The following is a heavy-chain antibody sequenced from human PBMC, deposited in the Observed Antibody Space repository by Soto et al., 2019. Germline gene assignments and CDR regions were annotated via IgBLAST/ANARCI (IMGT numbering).Heavy chain of an antibody. V-gene: IGHV4-30-4*08. D-gene: IGHD3-22*01. CDR1: VGSISRGGDY. Sequence: TLVLTCIVSVGSISRGGDYGSWLRQHPGKGLEWIGYIYYSGSTYYNPSLKSRVTISVDTSKNQFSLKLSSVTAADTAVYYCAGHYDSSGYSAWGQRTLVTFSS. CDR3: AGHYDSSGYSA. CDR2: IYYSGST. J-gene: IGHJ5*02.